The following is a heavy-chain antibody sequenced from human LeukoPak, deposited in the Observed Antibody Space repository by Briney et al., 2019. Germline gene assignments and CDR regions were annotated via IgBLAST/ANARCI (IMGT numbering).Heavy chain of an antibody. CDR3: ARVVYSGSWGYFDY. V-gene: IGHV4-59*01. CDR1: GGSMSTYY. CDR2: IYYSGST. D-gene: IGHD3-10*01. Sequence: SETLSLTCTVSGGSMSTYYWSWIRQSPGKGLEWIGYIYYSGSTSYNPSLKSRLTISIDTSKTQFYLKLSSVTAADTAIYYCARVVYSGSWGYFDYWGQGILVTVSS. J-gene: IGHJ4*02.